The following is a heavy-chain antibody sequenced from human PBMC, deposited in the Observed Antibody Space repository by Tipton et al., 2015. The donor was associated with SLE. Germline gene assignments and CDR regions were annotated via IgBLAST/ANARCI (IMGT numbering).Heavy chain of an antibody. Sequence: GSLRLSCAASGFSFSSFAMTWVRQAPGQGLEWVSTISGYGGSTWYADSVKGRFTISRDNSKNTLYLQMNSLRAEDTAVYYCAKDGGSYQGEFDYWGQGTLVTVSS. CDR1: GFSFSSFA. D-gene: IGHD1-26*01. CDR2: ISGYGGST. J-gene: IGHJ4*02. CDR3: AKDGGSYQGEFDY. V-gene: IGHV3-23*01.